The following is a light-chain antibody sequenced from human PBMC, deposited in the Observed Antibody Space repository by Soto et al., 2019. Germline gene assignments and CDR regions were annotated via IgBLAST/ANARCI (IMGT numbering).Light chain of an antibody. V-gene: IGKV3-15*01. CDR2: GAS. Sequence: EIVMTQSPATLSVSPGERATLSCRASQSVSSNLAWYPQKPGQAPRLLIYGASTRDTGIPARFSGSGSGTEFTLTISSLQSEEFAVYYCQHYNNWPRTFGQGTKVEIK. J-gene: IGKJ1*01. CDR1: QSVSSN. CDR3: QHYNNWPRT.